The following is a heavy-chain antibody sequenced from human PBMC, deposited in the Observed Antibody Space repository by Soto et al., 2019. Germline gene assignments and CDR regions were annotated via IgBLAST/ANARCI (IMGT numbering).Heavy chain of an antibody. CDR3: AYFTSGCPT. CDR2: ISSDGSST. CDR1: GITLSNYW. D-gene: IGHD6-19*01. V-gene: IGHV3-74*01. J-gene: IGHJ4*02. Sequence: EVQLVETGGGLVQPGVSLRLSCAASGITLSNYWVHWVRQAPGKGLVWVSRISSDGSSTSYADSVKGRFTISRDNAKNTLYLQMNSLRAEDTAVYYCAYFTSGCPTWGQGTLVTASS.